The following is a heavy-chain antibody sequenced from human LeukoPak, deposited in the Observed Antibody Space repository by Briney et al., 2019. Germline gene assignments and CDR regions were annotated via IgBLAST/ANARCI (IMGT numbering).Heavy chain of an antibody. J-gene: IGHJ4*02. V-gene: IGHV3-43D*03. CDR2: ISWDGGST. Sequence: GGSLRLSCAASGFTFDDYAMHWVRQAPGKGLEWVSLISWDGGSTYYADSVKGRFTIFRDNSKNSLYLQMNSLRAEDTALYYCAKAGLRERRLDYWGQGTLVTVSS. CDR1: GFTFDDYA. CDR3: AKAGLRERRLDY. D-gene: IGHD5-12*01.